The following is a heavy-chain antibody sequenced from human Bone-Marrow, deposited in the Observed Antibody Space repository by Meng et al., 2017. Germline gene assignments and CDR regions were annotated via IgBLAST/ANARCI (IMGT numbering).Heavy chain of an antibody. V-gene: IGHV3-33*01. CDR1: GFTFSSYG. D-gene: IGHD6-19*01. CDR2: IWYDGSNK. CDR3: ARVNWYSSGLLRH. J-gene: IGHJ1*01. Sequence: GESLKISCAASGFTFSSYGMHWVRQAPGKGLEWVAVIWYDGSNKYYADSVKGRFTISRDNSKNTLYLQMNSLRAEDTAVYYCARVNWYSSGLLRHWGQGTLVTVSS.